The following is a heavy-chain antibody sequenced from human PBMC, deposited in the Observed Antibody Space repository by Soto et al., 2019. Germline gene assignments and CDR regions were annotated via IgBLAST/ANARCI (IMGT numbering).Heavy chain of an antibody. CDR3: ASHANCSSTRCSYDGMHV. J-gene: IGHJ6*02. D-gene: IGHD2-2*01. CDR1: GFIFSNYE. CDR2: ISSRGSTI. Sequence: EVQLVESGGNLVQPGGSLRLSCAASGFIFSNYEMNWVRQAPGKGLEWVSYISSRGSTIDYADSVKGRFTISRDNAKNSLYLQMNSLRAEDTGVYYCASHANCSSTRCSYDGMHVWGQGTTVTVSS. V-gene: IGHV3-48*03.